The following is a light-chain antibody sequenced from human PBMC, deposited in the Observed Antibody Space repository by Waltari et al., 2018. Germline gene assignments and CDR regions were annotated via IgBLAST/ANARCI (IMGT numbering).Light chain of an antibody. J-gene: IGLJ1*01. Sequence: QSLLTQPPSVSGAPGQSVTISCTGTSSDIGAGHDVHWYQHLPGTVPRLLIFSDNKRPSGVPDRFSGSKSGTSASLAITGLQPEDEADYYCQSYDNSLSVYFGTGTQVTVL. CDR3: QSYDNSLSVY. CDR1: SSDIGAGHD. CDR2: SDN. V-gene: IGLV1-40*01.